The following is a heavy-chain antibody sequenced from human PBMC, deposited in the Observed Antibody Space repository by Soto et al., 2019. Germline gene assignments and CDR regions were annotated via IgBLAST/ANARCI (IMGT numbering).Heavy chain of an antibody. CDR1: GFTFSSYW. CDR2: IKQDGSEK. D-gene: IGHD2-21*01. J-gene: IGHJ4*02. Sequence: GGSLRLSCAASGFTFSSYWMSWVRQAPGKGLEWVANIKQDGSEKYYVDSVKGRFTISRDNAKNSLYLQMNSLRAEDTAVYYCARDWSSWHIVVVIANYFDYWGQGTLVTVSS. CDR3: ARDWSSWHIVVVIANYFDY. V-gene: IGHV3-7*01.